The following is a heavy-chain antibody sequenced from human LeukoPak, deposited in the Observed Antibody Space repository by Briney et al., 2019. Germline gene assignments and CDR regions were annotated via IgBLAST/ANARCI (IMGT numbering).Heavy chain of an antibody. CDR1: GGSISSTNW. V-gene: IGHV4-4*02. CDR2: IYHSGST. Sequence: ASETLSLTCAVSGGSISSTNWWSWVRQPPGKGLEWIGEIYHSGSTNYNPSLKSRVTISVDTSKNQFSLKLSSVTAADTAVYYCARAPYSGSYPYWYLDLWGRGTLVTVSS. J-gene: IGHJ2*01. D-gene: IGHD1-26*01. CDR3: ARAPYSGSYPYWYLDL.